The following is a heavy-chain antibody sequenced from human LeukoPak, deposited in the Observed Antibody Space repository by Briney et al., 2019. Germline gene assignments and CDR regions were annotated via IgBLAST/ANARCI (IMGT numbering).Heavy chain of an antibody. CDR2: ISAYNGNT. CDR3: ARVRSPGILDY. D-gene: IGHD6-13*01. Sequence: GASVKVSCKASGYSFTSYGISWVRQAPGQGLEWMGWISAYNGNTDYAQKFQGRVTVTTDTSTSTTYMEVRSLRSDDTAVYYGARVRSPGILDYWGPGTLVTVSS. CDR1: GYSFTSYG. J-gene: IGHJ4*02. V-gene: IGHV1-18*01.